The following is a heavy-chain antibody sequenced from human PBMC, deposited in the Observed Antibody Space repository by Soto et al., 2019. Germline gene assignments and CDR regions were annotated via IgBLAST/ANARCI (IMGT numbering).Heavy chain of an antibody. D-gene: IGHD2-2*01. Sequence: SETLSLTCAVYGGSFSGYYWSWIRQPPGKGLEWIGEINHSGSTSYNPSLKSRVTISVDTSKNQFSLKLSSVTAADTAVYYCARVVVPAAGYYYMDVWGKGTTVTVSS. J-gene: IGHJ6*03. CDR3: ARVVVPAAGYYYMDV. V-gene: IGHV4-34*01. CDR2: INHSGST. CDR1: GGSFSGYY.